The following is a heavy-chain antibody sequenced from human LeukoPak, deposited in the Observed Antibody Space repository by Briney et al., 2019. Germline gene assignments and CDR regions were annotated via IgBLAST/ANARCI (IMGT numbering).Heavy chain of an antibody. CDR3: AKVGQEGRYYYYYMDV. Sequence: GGSLRLSCAAYGFTFSSYAMSWVRQAPGKGLEWVSAISGSGGSTYYADSVKGRFTISRDNSKNTLYLQTNSLRAEDTAVYYWAKVGQEGRYYYYYMDVWGKGTTVTVSS. CDR2: ISGSGGST. J-gene: IGHJ6*03. CDR1: GFTFSSYA. V-gene: IGHV3-23*01.